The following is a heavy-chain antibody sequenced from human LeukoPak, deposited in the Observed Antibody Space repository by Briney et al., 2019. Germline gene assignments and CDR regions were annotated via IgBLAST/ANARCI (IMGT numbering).Heavy chain of an antibody. CDR2: MNPNSGNT. V-gene: IGHV1-8*01. D-gene: IGHD2-8*02. CDR3: ESSGPYYYMDV. Sequence: ASVKVSCKASGYTFTSYDINWVRQATGQGLEWMGGMNPNSGNTSYAQKFQGRVTMTRNTSISTAYMELSSLRSEETAVYSCESSGPYYYMDVWGKGTTVTVSS. CDR1: GYTFTSYD. J-gene: IGHJ6*03.